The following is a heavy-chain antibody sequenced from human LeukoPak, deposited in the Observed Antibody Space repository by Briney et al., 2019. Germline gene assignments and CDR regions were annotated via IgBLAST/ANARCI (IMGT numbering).Heavy chain of an antibody. CDR1: GGSISSGDYY. J-gene: IGHJ6*02. Sequence: SQTLSLTCTVSGGSISSGDYYWSWIRQPPGKGLEWIGYIYYSGSTYYNPSLKSRVTISVDTSKNQFSLELSSVTAADTAVYYCARGYCSSTSCYDRPEYYYGMDVWGQGTTVTVSS. CDR3: ARGYCSSTSCYDRPEYYYGMDV. V-gene: IGHV4-30-4*01. CDR2: IYYSGST. D-gene: IGHD2-2*01.